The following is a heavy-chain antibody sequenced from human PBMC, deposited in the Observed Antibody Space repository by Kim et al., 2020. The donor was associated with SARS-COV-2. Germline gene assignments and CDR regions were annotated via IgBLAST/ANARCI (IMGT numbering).Heavy chain of an antibody. D-gene: IGHD3-10*01. V-gene: IGHV1-69*01. Sequence: QKFQGRVTITADESTSTAYMELSSLRAEDTAVYYCARGAFGELSTTHFDYWGQGTLVTVSS. J-gene: IGHJ4*02. CDR3: ARGAFGELSTTHFDY.